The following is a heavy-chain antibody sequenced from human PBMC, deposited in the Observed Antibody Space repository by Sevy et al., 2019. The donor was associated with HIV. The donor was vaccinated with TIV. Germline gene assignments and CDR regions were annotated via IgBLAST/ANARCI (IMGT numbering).Heavy chain of an antibody. CDR2: ISYDGSNK. D-gene: IGHD3-10*01. Sequence: GGSLRLSCAASGFTFSSYGMHWVRQAPGKGLEWVAVISYDGSNKYYADSVKGRFTISRDNSKNTLYLQMNSLRAEDTALYYCASQRITMVRGVIGLDYWGQGTLVTVSS. J-gene: IGHJ4*02. V-gene: IGHV3-30*03. CDR3: ASQRITMVRGVIGLDY. CDR1: GFTFSSYG.